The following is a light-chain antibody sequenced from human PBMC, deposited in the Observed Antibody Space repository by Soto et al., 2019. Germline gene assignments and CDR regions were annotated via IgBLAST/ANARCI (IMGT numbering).Light chain of an antibody. CDR3: SSDTGSSTSRYV. J-gene: IGLJ1*01. CDR2: EVS. Sequence: QSALTQPASVSGSPGQSITISCTGTSCDVGGYKYVSCYQQHPGKAPQLMIYEVSNRPSGASNLFSGSKYGNTASLTISGRQAEDDADYYCSSDTGSSTSRYVFGTGTKVTVL. CDR1: SCDVGGYKY. V-gene: IGLV2-14*01.